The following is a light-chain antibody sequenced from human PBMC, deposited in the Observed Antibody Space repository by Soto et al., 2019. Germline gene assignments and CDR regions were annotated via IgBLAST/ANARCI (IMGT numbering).Light chain of an antibody. V-gene: IGLV1-44*01. CDR2: SNN. J-gene: IGLJ2*01. CDR1: SSNIGGNA. Sequence: QSVVTQPPSASGTPGQTVTISCSGGSSNIGGNAVNWYQVLPGMAPKLLIYSNNQRPSGVPDRCSGSKSGTSASLAISDLQSEDEAEYYCATWDDTLNGLFGGGTKLTVL. CDR3: ATWDDTLNGL.